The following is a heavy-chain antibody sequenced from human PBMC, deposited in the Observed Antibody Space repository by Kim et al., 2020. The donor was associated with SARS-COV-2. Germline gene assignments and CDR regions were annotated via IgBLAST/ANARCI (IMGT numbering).Heavy chain of an antibody. D-gene: IGHD2-15*01. Sequence: GGSMRLSCAASGFTFDDYAMHWVRQAPGKGLEWVSLISWDGGSTYYADSVKGRFTISRDNSKNSLYLQMNSLRAEDTALYYCAKARGVVAATPVAFDIWGQGTMVTVSS. CDR3: AKARGVVAATPVAFDI. CDR2: ISWDGGST. CDR1: GFTFDDYA. V-gene: IGHV3-43D*03. J-gene: IGHJ3*02.